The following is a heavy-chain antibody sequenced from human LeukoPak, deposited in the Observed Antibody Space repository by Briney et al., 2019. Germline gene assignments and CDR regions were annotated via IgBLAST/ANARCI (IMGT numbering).Heavy chain of an antibody. D-gene: IGHD3-10*01. CDR2: ISGSGGST. CDR1: GLTLGSYA. V-gene: IGHV3-23*01. Sequence: GGSLRLSCAASGLTLGSYAMSWVRQAPGKGLEWVSAISGSGGSTYCADSVKGRFTISRDNSKNTLYLQMNSLRAEDTAVYYCAKDDLWFGELRFDYWGQGTLVTVSS. CDR3: AKDDLWFGELRFDY. J-gene: IGHJ4*02.